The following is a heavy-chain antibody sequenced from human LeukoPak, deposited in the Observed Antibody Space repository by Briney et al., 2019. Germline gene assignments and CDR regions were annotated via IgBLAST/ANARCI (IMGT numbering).Heavy chain of an antibody. J-gene: IGHJ4*02. CDR1: GFTFSSYG. Sequence: PGRSLRLSCAASGFTFSSYGMHWVRQAPGKGLEWVAVISYDGSNKYYADSVKGRFTISRDNSKNTLYLQMNSLRAEDTAVYYCATHWGPFDYWGQGTLVTVSS. D-gene: IGHD3-16*01. CDR3: ATHWGPFDY. CDR2: ISYDGSNK. V-gene: IGHV3-30*03.